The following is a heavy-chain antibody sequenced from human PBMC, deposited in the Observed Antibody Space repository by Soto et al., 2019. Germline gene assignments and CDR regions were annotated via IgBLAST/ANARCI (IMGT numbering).Heavy chain of an antibody. J-gene: IGHJ4*02. CDR3: AGPYNCGSDCYPAYSLDS. D-gene: IGHD2-21*02. Sequence: SETLSLTCAVYGGSFIGYYCNCIRHPPLKWLEWIGKINHSGSTNYNPSLKSRVTISLDTSKNQFSLTLSSVTAADTAVYYCAGPYNCGSDCYPAYSLDSWGQGTLVTVSS. CDR2: INHSGST. V-gene: IGHV4-34*01. CDR1: GGSFIGYY.